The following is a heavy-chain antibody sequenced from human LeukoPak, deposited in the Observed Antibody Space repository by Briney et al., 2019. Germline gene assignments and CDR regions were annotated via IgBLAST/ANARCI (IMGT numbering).Heavy chain of an antibody. Sequence: ASVKVSCKASGYTFTSYGISWVRQAPGQGLEWMGWISAYNGNTNYAQKLQGRVTMTTDTSTSTAYMELRSLRSDDTAVYYCARDIPYTYYDILPGYPTLDYWGQGTLVTVSS. CDR2: ISAYNGNT. J-gene: IGHJ4*02. CDR3: ARDIPYTYYDILPGYPTLDY. CDR1: GYTFTSYG. D-gene: IGHD3-9*01. V-gene: IGHV1-18*01.